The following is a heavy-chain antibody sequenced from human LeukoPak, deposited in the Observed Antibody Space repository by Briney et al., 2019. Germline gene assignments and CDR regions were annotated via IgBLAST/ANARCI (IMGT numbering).Heavy chain of an antibody. CDR3: ASLTAAGTK. CDR2: IYYSGST. V-gene: IGHV4-39*07. J-gene: IGHJ4*02. D-gene: IGHD6-13*01. Sequence: PSETLSLTCTVSGGSISSSSYYWGWIRQPPGKGLEWIGSIYYSGSTYYNPSLRSRVTISVDTSKNQFSLKLSSVTAADTAVYYCASLTAAGTKWGQGTLVTVSS. CDR1: GGSISSSSYY.